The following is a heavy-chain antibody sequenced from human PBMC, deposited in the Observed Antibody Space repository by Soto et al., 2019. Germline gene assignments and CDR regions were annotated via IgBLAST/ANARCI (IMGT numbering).Heavy chain of an antibody. V-gene: IGHV3-30*18. Sequence: PGGSLRLSCAASGFTFSSYGMHWVRQAPGKGLEWVAVISYDGSNKYYADSVKGRFTISRDNSKNTLYLQMNSLRAEDTAVYYCAKDRSRYSSSRDPWFDPWGQGTLVTVSS. CDR1: GFTFSSYG. D-gene: IGHD6-13*01. CDR2: ISYDGSNK. J-gene: IGHJ5*02. CDR3: AKDRSRYSSSRDPWFDP.